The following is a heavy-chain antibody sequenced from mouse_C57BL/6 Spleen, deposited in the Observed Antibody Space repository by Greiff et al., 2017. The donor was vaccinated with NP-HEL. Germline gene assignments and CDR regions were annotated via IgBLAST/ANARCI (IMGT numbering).Heavy chain of an antibody. D-gene: IGHD1-1*01. J-gene: IGHJ2*01. CDR2: IDPSGSET. CDR3: ARGGGITTVVADY. V-gene: IGHV1-52*01. Sequence: QVQLQQPGAELVRPGSSVKLSCKASGYTFTSYWMHWVKQRPIQGLEWIGNIDPSGSETHYNQKFKDKATLTVDKSSSTAYMQLSSLTSEDSAVYYCARGGGITTVVADYWGQGTTLTVSS. CDR1: GYTFTSYW.